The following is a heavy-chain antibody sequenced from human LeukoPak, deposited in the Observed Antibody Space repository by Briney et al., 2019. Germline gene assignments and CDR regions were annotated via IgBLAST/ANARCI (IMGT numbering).Heavy chain of an antibody. V-gene: IGHV4-4*07. Sequence: RIYTSASTNYNPSLKRRVTMSVDTSKNQFSLKLSSVTAADTAVYYCAGRDSSGYYISIDYWGQGTLVTVSS. J-gene: IGHJ4*02. CDR3: AGRDSSGYYISIDY. CDR2: IYTSAST. D-gene: IGHD3-22*01.